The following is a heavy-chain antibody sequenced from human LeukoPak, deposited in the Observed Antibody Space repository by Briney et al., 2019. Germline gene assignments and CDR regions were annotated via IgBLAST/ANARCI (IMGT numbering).Heavy chain of an antibody. CDR1: GGSFSGYY. D-gene: IGHD6-19*01. CDR3: ARSGYSSGWYPINWFDP. Sequence: SETLSLTCAVYGGSFSGYYWNWIRQPPGKGLEWVGEINHSGSTNYNPSLKSRVTISVDTSKNQFSLKLSSVTAADTAVYYCARSGYSSGWYPINWFDPWGQGTLVTVSS. J-gene: IGHJ5*02. V-gene: IGHV4-34*01. CDR2: INHSGST.